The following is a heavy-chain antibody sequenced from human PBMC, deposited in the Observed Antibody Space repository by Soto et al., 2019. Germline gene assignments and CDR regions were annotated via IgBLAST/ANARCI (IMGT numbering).Heavy chain of an antibody. V-gene: IGHV3-30*18. CDR1: GFTFSSYG. CDR3: AKVGGIAVAGYYYYGMDV. CDR2: ISYDGSNK. D-gene: IGHD6-19*01. Sequence: QVQLVESGGGVVQPGRSLRLSCAASGFTFSSYGMHWVRQAPGKGLEWVAVISYDGSNKYYADSAKGRFTISRDNSKNTLYLQMNSLRAEDTAVYYCAKVGGIAVAGYYYYGMDVWGQGTTVTVSS. J-gene: IGHJ6*02.